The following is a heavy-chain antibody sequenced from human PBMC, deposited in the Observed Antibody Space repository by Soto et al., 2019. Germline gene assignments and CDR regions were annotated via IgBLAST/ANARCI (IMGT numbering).Heavy chain of an antibody. CDR2: IHRSRGT. CDR3: ASREEARPF. Sequence: QVQLQESGPGLVSPLGTLSLTCAVSGGSINTDSWWTWVRQPPGKGLEWIWEIHRSRGTNYNSSLKRRVTRSIDRSTNHFPMRLYSVTAADTAVYYCASREEARPFWGQGTLVTVSS. J-gene: IGHJ4*02. V-gene: IGHV4-4*02. D-gene: IGHD6-6*01. CDR1: GGSINTDSW.